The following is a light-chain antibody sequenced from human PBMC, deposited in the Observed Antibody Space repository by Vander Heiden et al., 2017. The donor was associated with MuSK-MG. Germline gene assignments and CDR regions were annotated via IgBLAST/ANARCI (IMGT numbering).Light chain of an antibody. CDR2: AAS. J-gene: IGKJ2*01. CDR1: QAISTS. V-gene: IGKV1-9*01. Sequence: DIQLTQSPAFLSASVGDRVTITCRASQAISTSLAWYQQKPGSSPKLLIYAASTLQNGVPSRFSGSGSGTEFTLTISSLQPEDFATYHCQQRNTYPHTFGQGTKLDI. CDR3: QQRNTYPHT.